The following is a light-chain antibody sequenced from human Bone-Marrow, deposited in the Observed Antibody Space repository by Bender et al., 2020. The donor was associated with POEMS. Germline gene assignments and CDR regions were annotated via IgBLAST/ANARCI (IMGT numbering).Light chain of an antibody. J-gene: IGLJ2*01. V-gene: IGLV3-25*03. CDR2: QDN. CDR3: QSAASSGTYPLV. CDR1: ALPKQY. Sequence: SYELTQPPSVSVSPGQTATITCSGDALPKQYAYWYQQKPGQAPLLVIYQDNERPSGIPERFSGSSSGTTVTLTVSGVQAEDEADYYCQSAASSGTYPLVFGGGTKLTVL.